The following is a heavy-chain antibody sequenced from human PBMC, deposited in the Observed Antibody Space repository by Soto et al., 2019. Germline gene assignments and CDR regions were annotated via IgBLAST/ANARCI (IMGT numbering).Heavy chain of an antibody. Sequence: PSETLSLTCTVSGGSISSSSYYWGWIRQPPGKGLEWIGSIYYSGSTYYNPSLKSRVTISVDTSKNQFSLKLSSVTAADTAVYYCAREYYDFWSGYLYYYYRMDVWGQGTTVTVSS. CDR1: GGSISSSSYY. J-gene: IGHJ6*02. V-gene: IGHV4-39*02. D-gene: IGHD3-3*01. CDR3: AREYYDFWSGYLYYYYRMDV. CDR2: IYYSGST.